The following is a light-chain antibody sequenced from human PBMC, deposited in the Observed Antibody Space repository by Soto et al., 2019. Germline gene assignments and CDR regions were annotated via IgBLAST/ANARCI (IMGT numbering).Light chain of an antibody. CDR3: SSYTSSSTYVV. Sequence: QSALTQPASVSGSPGQWITISCTGTSSDVGGYNYVSWYQQHPGNAPKLMIYDVSNRPSGVSNRFSGSKSGNTASLTISGLQAEDEADYYCSSYTSSSTYVVFGGGTKLTVL. V-gene: IGLV2-14*01. J-gene: IGLJ2*01. CDR2: DVS. CDR1: SSDVGGYNY.